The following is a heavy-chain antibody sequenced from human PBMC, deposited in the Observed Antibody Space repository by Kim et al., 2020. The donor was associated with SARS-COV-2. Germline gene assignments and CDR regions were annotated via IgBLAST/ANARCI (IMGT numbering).Heavy chain of an antibody. CDR3: ARRAGSGSFYWFDP. CDR2: INSDGSNT. V-gene: IGHV3-74*01. J-gene: IGHJ5*02. D-gene: IGHD3-10*01. Sequence: GGSLRLSCAASGFTLSNHWMHWVRQAPGQGLVWVSRINSDGSNTNYADSVKGRFAISRDNAKNTLYLQMNNLRAEDTAVYYCARRAGSGSFYWFDPWGQGTLVPVSS. CDR1: GFTLSNHW.